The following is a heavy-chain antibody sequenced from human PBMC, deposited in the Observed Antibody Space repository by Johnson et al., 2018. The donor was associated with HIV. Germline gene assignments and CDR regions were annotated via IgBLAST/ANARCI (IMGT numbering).Heavy chain of an antibody. J-gene: IGHJ3*02. CDR2: ISYDGSNK. Sequence: QVPLVEPLSAVVQPRSSLRLSCAASGFTFSSYAMHWVRQAPGKGLEWVAVISYDGSNKYYADSVKGRFTISRDNSKNTLYLQMNSLRAEDTAVYYCAREYSSLSQGAFDIWGQGTMVTVSS. CDR3: AREYSSLSQGAFDI. V-gene: IGHV3-30*04. CDR1: GFTFSSYA. D-gene: IGHD6-6*01.